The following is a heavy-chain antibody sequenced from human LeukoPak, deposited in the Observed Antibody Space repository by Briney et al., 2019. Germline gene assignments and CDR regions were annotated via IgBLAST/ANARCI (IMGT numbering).Heavy chain of an antibody. J-gene: IGHJ4*02. CDR3: ARAGGIAAAGTD. Sequence: ASVKVSCKASGYTFTSYDINWVRQATGQGLEWMGWMNPNSGNTGYAQKFQGRVTMTRNTSINTAYMELSSLRSEDTAVYYCARAGGIAAAGTDWGQGTLVTVSS. CDR2: MNPNSGNT. V-gene: IGHV1-8*01. D-gene: IGHD6-13*01. CDR1: GYTFTSYD.